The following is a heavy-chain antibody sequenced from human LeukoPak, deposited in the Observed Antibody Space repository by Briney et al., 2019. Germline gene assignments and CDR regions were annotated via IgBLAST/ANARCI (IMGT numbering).Heavy chain of an antibody. CDR1: GGSFSGYY. J-gene: IGHJ4*02. CDR3: ARGNPIVVVPAAIRYFDY. D-gene: IGHD2-2*01. Sequence: AETLSLTCAVYGGSFSGYYWSWIRQPPGKGLEWIGEFNHSGSTNYNPSLKSRVTIPVDTPKNQFSLTLDSVTAADTAVYYCARGNPIVVVPAAIRYFDYWGQGTLVSVSS. CDR2: FNHSGST. V-gene: IGHV4-34*01.